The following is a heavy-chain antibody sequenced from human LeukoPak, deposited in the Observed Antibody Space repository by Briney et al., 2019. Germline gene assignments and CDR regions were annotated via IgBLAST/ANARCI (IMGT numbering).Heavy chain of an antibody. CDR2: IIPIFGTA. CDR3: ARDPGVMATIYDAFDI. Sequence: GSSVKVSCKASGGTFSIYAISWVRQAPGQGLEWMGGIIPIFGTANYTQKFQGRVTITTDESTSTAYMELSSLRSEDTAVYYCARDPGVMATIYDAFDISRQGTMVTVSS. J-gene: IGHJ3*02. V-gene: IGHV1-69*05. CDR1: GGTFSIYA. D-gene: IGHD5-24*01.